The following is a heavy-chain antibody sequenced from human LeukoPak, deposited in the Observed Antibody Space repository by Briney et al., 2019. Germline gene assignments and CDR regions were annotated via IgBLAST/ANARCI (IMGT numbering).Heavy chain of an antibody. D-gene: IGHD6-13*01. CDR2: ISGSGGST. V-gene: IGHV3-23*01. J-gene: IGHJ4*02. CDR1: GFTFSSYA. Sequence: GGSLRLSCAVSGFTFSSYAMSWVRQAPGKGLEWVSAISGSGGSTYYADPGKGRFTISRDNSKKTLYLQMNSLRAEDTAVYDCAKANLAAADYWGQGTLVTVSS. CDR3: AKANLAAADY.